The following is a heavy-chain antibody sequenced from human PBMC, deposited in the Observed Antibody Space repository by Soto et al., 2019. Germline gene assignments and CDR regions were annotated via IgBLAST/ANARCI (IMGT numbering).Heavy chain of an antibody. J-gene: IGHJ3*02. V-gene: IGHV1-8*01. CDR3: ARGASDAFDI. CDR2: MNPNSGKA. CDR1: GYTFTSYD. Sequence: QVQLVQSGAEVKKPGASVKVSCKASGYTFTSYDINWVRQATGQGLEWMGWMNPNSGKAGYPQKFQGRGPITRNTSLSTAYMELSSLRSEVTAVYYCARGASDAFDIWGQGTMVTVSS.